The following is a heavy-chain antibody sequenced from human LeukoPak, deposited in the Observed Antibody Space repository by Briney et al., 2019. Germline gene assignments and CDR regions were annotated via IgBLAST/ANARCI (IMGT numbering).Heavy chain of an antibody. CDR3: ASGITGTNNWFDP. Sequence: PGGSLRLSCAAPGLTVSSNYMSWVRQAPGKGLEWVSVIYSGGSTYYADSVKGRFTISRDNSKNTLYLQMNSLRAEDTAVYYCASGITGTNNWFDPWGQGTLVTVSS. CDR1: GLTVSSNY. J-gene: IGHJ5*02. V-gene: IGHV3-66*02. CDR2: IYSGGST. D-gene: IGHD1-20*01.